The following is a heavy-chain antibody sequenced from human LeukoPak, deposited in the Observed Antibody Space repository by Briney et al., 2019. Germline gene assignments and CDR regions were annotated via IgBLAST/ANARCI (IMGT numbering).Heavy chain of an antibody. CDR1: GGSFSGYY. Sequence: SETLSLTCAVYGGSFSGYYWSWIRQPPGKGLEWIGEINHSGSTNYNPSLKSRVTISVDTSKNQFSLKLSSVTAADTAVYYCARKGRGIAAAGGWYYYYYMDVWGKGTTVTISS. CDR3: ARKGRGIAAAGGWYYYYYMDV. J-gene: IGHJ6*03. D-gene: IGHD6-13*01. CDR2: INHSGST. V-gene: IGHV4-34*01.